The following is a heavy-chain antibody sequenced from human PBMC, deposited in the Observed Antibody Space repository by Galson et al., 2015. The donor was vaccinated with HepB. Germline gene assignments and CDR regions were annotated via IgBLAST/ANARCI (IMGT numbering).Heavy chain of an antibody. CDR3: AKGSERLEWLLTTEDAFDI. CDR1: GFTFSSYA. V-gene: IGHV3-23*01. J-gene: IGHJ3*02. D-gene: IGHD3-3*01. CDR2: ISGSGGST. Sequence: SLRLSCAASGFTFSSYAMSWVRQAPGKGLEWVSAISGSGGSTCYADSVKGRFTISRDNSKNTLYLQMNSLRAEDTAVYYCAKGSERLEWLLTTEDAFDIWGQGTMVTVSS.